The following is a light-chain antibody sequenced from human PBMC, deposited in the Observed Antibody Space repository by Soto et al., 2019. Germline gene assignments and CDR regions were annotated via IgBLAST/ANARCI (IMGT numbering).Light chain of an antibody. CDR3: QQYSNWKT. CDR1: RTVGSK. CDR2: DAS. J-gene: IGKJ2*01. V-gene: IGKV3-15*01. Sequence: EIVMTQSPATLSVSPGERVTLSCRASRTVGSKLAWYQQKPGQAPRLLISDASTRATCIPARFSGSGSGTEFTLTISSLQSEDFAVYYCQQYSNWKTFGQGTKLEIK.